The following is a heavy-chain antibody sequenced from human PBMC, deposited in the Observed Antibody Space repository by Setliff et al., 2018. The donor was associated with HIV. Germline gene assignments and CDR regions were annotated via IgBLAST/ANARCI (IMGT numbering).Heavy chain of an antibody. CDR2: IYYNGWT. J-gene: IGHJ5*02. CDR3: ARGEGIVGAWKTWLDL. D-gene: IGHD1-26*01. CDR1: GDSVTGYH. Sequence: PSETLSLTCIVSGDSVTGYHWNWIRQPAGQGLEWIGRIYYNGWTDYNPSLKSRLTMSVDTSNNLFSLRLTSVTAADAAVYYCARGEGIVGAWKTWLDLWGQGTLVTVSS. V-gene: IGHV4-4*07.